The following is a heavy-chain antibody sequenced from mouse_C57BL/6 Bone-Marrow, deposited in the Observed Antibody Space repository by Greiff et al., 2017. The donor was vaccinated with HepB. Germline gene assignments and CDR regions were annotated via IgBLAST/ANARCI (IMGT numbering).Heavy chain of an antibody. V-gene: IGHV5-12*01. Sequence: EVQLVESGGGLVQPGGSLKLSCAASGFTFSDYYMYWVRQTPEKRLEWVAYISNGGGSTYYPDTVKGRFTISRDNAKNTLYLQMSRLKSEDTAMYYCARRYDWDWYFDVWGTGTTVTVSS. CDR2: ISNGGGST. CDR1: GFTFSDYY. CDR3: ARRYDWDWYFDV. D-gene: IGHD2-12*01. J-gene: IGHJ1*03.